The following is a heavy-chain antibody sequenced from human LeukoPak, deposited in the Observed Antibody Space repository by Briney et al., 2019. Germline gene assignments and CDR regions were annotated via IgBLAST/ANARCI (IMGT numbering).Heavy chain of an antibody. V-gene: IGHV4-59*01. CDR3: ARAEGYCSSTSCYIGYYGMDV. CDR2: IYYSGST. J-gene: IGHJ6*02. CDR1: GGSLSSYY. Sequence: SETLSLTCTVSGGSLSSYYWSWIRQPPGKGLEWIGYIYYSGSTNYNPSLKSRVTISVDTSKNQFSLKLSSVTAADTAVYYCARAEGYCSSTSCYIGYYGMDVWGQGTTVTVSS. D-gene: IGHD2-2*01.